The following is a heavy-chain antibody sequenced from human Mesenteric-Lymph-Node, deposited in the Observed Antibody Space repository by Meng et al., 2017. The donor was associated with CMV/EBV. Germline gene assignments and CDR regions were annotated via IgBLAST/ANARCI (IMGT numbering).Heavy chain of an antibody. CDR2: SSGSGSTI. V-gene: IGHV3-48*04. D-gene: IGHD4-11*01. J-gene: IGHJ6*02. Sequence: GESLKISCAASGFTFSSYGMHWVRQAPGKGLECVSYSSGSGSTIYHADSVKGRFTISRDNAKNSLYLQMNSLRVEDTAVYYCAKGGYSDYGYHYYGMDVWGQGTTVTVSS. CDR1: GFTFSSYG. CDR3: AKGGYSDYGYHYYGMDV.